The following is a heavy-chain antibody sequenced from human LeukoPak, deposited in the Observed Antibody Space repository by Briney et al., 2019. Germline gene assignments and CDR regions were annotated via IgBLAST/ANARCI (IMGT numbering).Heavy chain of an antibody. CDR3: TRGSNSGSYFWMADY. CDR1: GFTFSSYA. CDR2: IRSKAYGGTT. V-gene: IGHV3-49*03. Sequence: PGGSLRLSCAASGFTFSSYAMSWFRQAPGKGLEWVGFIRSKAYGGTTEYAASVKGRFTISRDDSKSIAYLQMNSLKTEDTAVYYCTRGSNSGSYFWMADYWGQGTLVTVSS. D-gene: IGHD1-26*01. J-gene: IGHJ4*02.